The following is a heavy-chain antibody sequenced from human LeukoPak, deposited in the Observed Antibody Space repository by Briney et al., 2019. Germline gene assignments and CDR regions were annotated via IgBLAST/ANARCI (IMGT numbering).Heavy chain of an antibody. D-gene: IGHD6-6*01. Sequence: GGSLRLSCAASGFTFSSYAMHWVRQAPGKGLEWVAVISYDGSNKYYADSVKGRFTISRDNSKNTLYLQMNSLRAEDTAVYYCARGGQLVRFYFQHWGQGTLATVSS. CDR3: ARGGQLVRFYFQH. CDR1: GFTFSSYA. CDR2: ISYDGSNK. J-gene: IGHJ1*01. V-gene: IGHV3-30*04.